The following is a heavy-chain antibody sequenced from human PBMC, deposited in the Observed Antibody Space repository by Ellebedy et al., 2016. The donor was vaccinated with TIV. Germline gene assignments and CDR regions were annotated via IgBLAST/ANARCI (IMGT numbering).Heavy chain of an antibody. J-gene: IGHJ6*02. Sequence: ASVKVSCXASGYTFTSYDINWVRQATGQGLEWMGWMNPNSGNTGYAQKFQGRVTMTRNTSISTAYMELSSLRSDDTAVYYCARFWRRQQMQQGMDVWGQGTTVTVSS. CDR3: ARFWRRQQMQQGMDV. V-gene: IGHV1-8*01. CDR1: GYTFTSYD. CDR2: MNPNSGNT. D-gene: IGHD3-3*01.